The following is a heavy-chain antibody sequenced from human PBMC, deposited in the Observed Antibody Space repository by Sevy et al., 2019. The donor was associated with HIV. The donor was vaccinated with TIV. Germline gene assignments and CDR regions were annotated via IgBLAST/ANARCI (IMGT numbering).Heavy chain of an antibody. CDR2: IWYNGGTE. Sequence: GGSLRLSCAASGFTFSSYTMNWVRQAPGKGLEWVAGIWYNGGTEHYADSVQGRFTISRDNSKNVLNLQMNSLRVGDTAIYYCARDSARVIVPTAGFDSWGQGALVTVSS. D-gene: IGHD1-1*01. CDR3: ARDSARVIVPTAGFDS. CDR1: GFTFSSYT. J-gene: IGHJ5*01. V-gene: IGHV3-33*08.